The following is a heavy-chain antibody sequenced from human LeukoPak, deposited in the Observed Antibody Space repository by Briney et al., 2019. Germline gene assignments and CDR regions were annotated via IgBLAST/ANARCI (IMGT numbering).Heavy chain of an antibody. D-gene: IGHD2-15*01. Sequence: GASVKVSCKASGGTFSSYAISWVRQAPGQGLEWMRRIIPIFGTANYAQKFQGRVTITTDESTSTAYMELSSLRSEDTAVYYCAREMAAATPFHWGQGTLVTLSS. CDR1: GGTFSSYA. CDR3: AREMAAATPFH. CDR2: IIPIFGTA. V-gene: IGHV1-69*05. J-gene: IGHJ4*02.